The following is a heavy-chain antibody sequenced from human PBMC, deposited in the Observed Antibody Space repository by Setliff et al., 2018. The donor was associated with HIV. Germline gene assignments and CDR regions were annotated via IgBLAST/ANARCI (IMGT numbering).Heavy chain of an antibody. V-gene: IGHV4-59*02. D-gene: IGHD2-15*01. CDR1: GGSVNGHY. CDR2: ISYSGST. CDR3: ATDPTSYCTGGNCHSGRFAS. Sequence: SETLSLTCTVSGGSVNGHYWNWIRLTPGKGLEWIGSISYSGSTNYNPSLKSRVTISVDTSRNEFSLKLSSVTAAGTAVYYCATDPTSYCTGGNCHSGRFASWGQGTLVTVSS. J-gene: IGHJ4*02.